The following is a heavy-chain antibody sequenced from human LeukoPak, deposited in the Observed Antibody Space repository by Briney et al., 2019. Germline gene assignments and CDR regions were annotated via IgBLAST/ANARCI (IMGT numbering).Heavy chain of an antibody. Sequence: SVKVSCKASGYTFTSYGISWVRQAPGQGLEWMGWISAYNGNTNYAQKLQGRVTMTTDTSTSTAYMELRSLRSDDTAVYYCAGDHCSGGSCYYYFDYWGQGTLVTVSS. D-gene: IGHD2-15*01. CDR3: AGDHCSGGSCYYYFDY. CDR2: ISAYNGNT. CDR1: GYTFTSYG. J-gene: IGHJ4*02. V-gene: IGHV1-18*01.